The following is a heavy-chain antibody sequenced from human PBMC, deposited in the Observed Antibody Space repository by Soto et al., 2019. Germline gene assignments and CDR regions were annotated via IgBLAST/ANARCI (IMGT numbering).Heavy chain of an antibody. J-gene: IGHJ4*02. CDR2: ISAYNGNT. CDR3: AREVAADGLIDY. CDR1: GYTFTSYG. Sequence: ASVKVSCKASGYTFTSYGSSWVRQAPGQGLEWMGWISAYNGNTNYAQKLQGRVTMTTDTSTSTAYMELRRLRSDDTAVYYCAREVAADGLIDYWGQGKLVTVSS. D-gene: IGHD6-13*01. V-gene: IGHV1-18*01.